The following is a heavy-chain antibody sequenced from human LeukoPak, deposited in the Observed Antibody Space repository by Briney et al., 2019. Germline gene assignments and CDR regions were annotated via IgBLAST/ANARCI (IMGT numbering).Heavy chain of an antibody. CDR1: GYTFTSYG. Sequence: ASVKVSCKASGYTFTSYGITWVRQAPGQGLEWMGWVSAYNGNTNYAQKLQGRVTMTTDTSTSTAYMELRSLRSDDTAVYYCARDSRIAVAGDPPLDYWGQGTLVTVSS. CDR3: ARDSRIAVAGDPPLDY. J-gene: IGHJ4*02. D-gene: IGHD6-19*01. V-gene: IGHV1-18*01. CDR2: VSAYNGNT.